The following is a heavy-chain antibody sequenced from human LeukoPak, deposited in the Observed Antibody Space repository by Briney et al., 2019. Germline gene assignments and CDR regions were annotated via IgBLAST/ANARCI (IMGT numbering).Heavy chain of an antibody. J-gene: IGHJ3*02. Sequence: PAGSLRLSCAASGFTFSSYAMSWVRQAPGKGLEWVLAISGSGASTYYADSVKGRFTISRDNSKNTLYLQMNSLRAEDTAVYYCAKVNSGSYYAFDIWGEGTMVTVSS. CDR3: AKVNSGSYYAFDI. D-gene: IGHD1-26*01. V-gene: IGHV3-23*01. CDR2: ISGSGAST. CDR1: GFTFSSYA.